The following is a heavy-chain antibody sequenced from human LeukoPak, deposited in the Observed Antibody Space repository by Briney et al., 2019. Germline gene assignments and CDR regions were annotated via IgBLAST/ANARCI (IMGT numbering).Heavy chain of an antibody. CDR2: IKEDGGVK. CDR1: GFTFGVSW. J-gene: IGHJ4*02. V-gene: IGHV3-7*01. CDR3: VKDRGWNTFDY. D-gene: IGHD1/OR15-1a*01. Sequence: GGSLRLSCAASGFTFGVSWMSWVRQAPGKGLEWVGNIKEDGGVKNYVDSVKGRLTISRDNAKSSLFLQMNNLRVEDTAVYYCVKDRGWNTFDYWSQGTLVTVSS.